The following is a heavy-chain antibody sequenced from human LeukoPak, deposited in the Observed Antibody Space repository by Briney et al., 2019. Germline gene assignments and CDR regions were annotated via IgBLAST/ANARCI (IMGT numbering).Heavy chain of an antibody. CDR1: GFTFGDYA. J-gene: IGHJ4*02. CDR3: ARANCVNGVCYHFDY. V-gene: IGHV3-49*04. Sequence: GGSLGLSCTASGFTFGDYAMSWVRQAPGKGLEWVGFIRKKGFGGTTEYAASVKGRFTISRDDSNSVAYLQMNSLKTEDTAVYYCARANCVNGVCYHFDYWGQGTLVTVSS. D-gene: IGHD2-8*01. CDR2: IRKKGFGGTT.